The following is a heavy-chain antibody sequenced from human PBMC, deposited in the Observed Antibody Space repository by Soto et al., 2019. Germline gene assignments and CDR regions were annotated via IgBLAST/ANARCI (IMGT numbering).Heavy chain of an antibody. CDR2: IYYSGST. CDR1: GGSISSGGYY. J-gene: IGHJ4*02. Sequence: QVQLQESGPGLVKPSQTLSLTCTVSGGSISSGGYYWSWIRQHPGKGLEWIGYIYYSGSTYYNPSLKSRVTISADTSKNQFSLKLSSVTAADTAVYYCAREGLATVNFFDYWGQGTLVTVSS. CDR3: AREGLATVNFFDY. V-gene: IGHV4-31*03. D-gene: IGHD4-17*01.